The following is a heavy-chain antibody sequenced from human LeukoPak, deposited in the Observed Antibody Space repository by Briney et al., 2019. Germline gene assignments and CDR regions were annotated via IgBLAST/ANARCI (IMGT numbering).Heavy chain of an antibody. CDR1: GFTFSSYG. J-gene: IGHJ4*02. D-gene: IGHD1-26*01. V-gene: IGHV3-30*02. CDR2: IRYDGSNK. Sequence: GGSLRLSCAASGFTFSSYGMHWVRQAPGKGLEWVAFIRYDGSNKYYADSVKGRFTISRDNSKNTLYLQMNSLRAEDTAVYYCAKDLRSYTIEGATQGADYWGQGTLVTVSS. CDR3: AKDLRSYTIEGATQGADY.